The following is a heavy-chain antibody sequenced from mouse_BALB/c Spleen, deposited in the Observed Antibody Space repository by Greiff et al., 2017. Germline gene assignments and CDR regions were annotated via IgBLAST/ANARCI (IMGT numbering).Heavy chain of an antibody. CDR2: ISYSGST. Sequence: EVQLVESGPGLVKPSQSLSLTCTVTGYSITSDYAWNWIRQFPGNKLEWMGYISYSGSTSYNPSLKSRISITRDTSKNQFFLQLNSVTTEDTATYYCARSSYGSRYYYAMDYWGQGTSVTVSS. CDR3: ARSSYGSRYYYAMDY. D-gene: IGHD1-1*01. CDR1: GYSITSDYA. J-gene: IGHJ4*01. V-gene: IGHV3-2*02.